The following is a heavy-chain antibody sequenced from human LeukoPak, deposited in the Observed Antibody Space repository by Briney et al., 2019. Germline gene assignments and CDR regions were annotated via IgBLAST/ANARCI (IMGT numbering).Heavy chain of an antibody. Sequence: GGSLRLSCAASGFTLSNHWMHWVRQVPGKGLVWVSRISGDEIWTSYADSVKGRFIISRDNAKDTLYLQMNSLRTEDAAVYYCAREYNSGPKQTDAFDIWGQGTMVTVSS. J-gene: IGHJ3*02. CDR3: AREYNSGPKQTDAFDI. CDR1: GFTLSNHW. V-gene: IGHV3-74*01. CDR2: ISGDEIWT. D-gene: IGHD3-22*01.